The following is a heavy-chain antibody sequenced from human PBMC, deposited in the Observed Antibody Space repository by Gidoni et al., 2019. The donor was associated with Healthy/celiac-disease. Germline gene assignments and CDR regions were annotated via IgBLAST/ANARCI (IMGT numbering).Heavy chain of an antibody. V-gene: IGHV4-34*01. CDR2: INHSGRT. D-gene: IGHD6-19*01. J-gene: IGHJ4*02. Sequence: QVQLQQWGAGLLKPSETLSLTCAVYGGSFRGYYWSWIRQPPGKGLEWIGEINHSGRTNYNPSLKSRVTISVDTSKNQFSLKLSFVTAADTAVYYCARGYSSGWYGGNWGQGTLVTVSS. CDR1: GGSFRGYY. CDR3: ARGYSSGWYGGN.